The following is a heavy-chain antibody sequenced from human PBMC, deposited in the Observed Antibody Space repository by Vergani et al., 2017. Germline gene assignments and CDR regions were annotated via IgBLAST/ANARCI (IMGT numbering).Heavy chain of an antibody. CDR1: GFSLSTSGMR. Sequence: QVTLKESGPALVKPTQTLTLTCTFSGFSLSTSGMRVSWIRQPPGKALEWLARIDWDDDKFYSTSLKTRLTISKDTSKNQVVLTMTNMDPVDTDTYYCARMRNDVYAFDIWGQGTMVTVSS. D-gene: IGHD1-1*01. CDR3: ARMRNDVYAFDI. V-gene: IGHV2-70*04. CDR2: IDWDDDK. J-gene: IGHJ3*02.